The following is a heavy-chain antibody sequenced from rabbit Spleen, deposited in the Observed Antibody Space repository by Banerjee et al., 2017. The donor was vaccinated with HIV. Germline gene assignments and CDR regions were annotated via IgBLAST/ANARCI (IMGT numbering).Heavy chain of an antibody. Sequence: QEQLVESGGGLVQPGGSLKLSCTASGFSFSSGYDMCWVRQAPGKGLEWIGCIYAGFGYTYYASWASGRFTISKTSSTTVTLQMTSLTAADMATYFCVRDLAGYADYGPWYFSLWGPGTLVTVS. V-gene: IGHV1S45*01. CDR1: GFSFSSGYD. CDR2: IYAGFGYT. D-gene: IGHD6-1*01. J-gene: IGHJ4*01. CDR3: VRDLAGYADYGPWYFSL.